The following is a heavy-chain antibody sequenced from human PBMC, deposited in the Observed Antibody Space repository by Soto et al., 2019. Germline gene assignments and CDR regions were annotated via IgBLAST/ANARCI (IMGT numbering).Heavy chain of an antibody. V-gene: IGHV1-69*13. Sequence: ASVKVSCKASGGTFSSYAISWLRQAPGQGLEWMGGIIPIFGTANYAQKFQGRVTITADESTSTAYMELSSLRSEDTAVYYCARYCSGGSCYSGYYYGMDVWGQGTTVTVSS. CDR1: GGTFSSYA. J-gene: IGHJ6*02. D-gene: IGHD2-15*01. CDR2: IIPIFGTA. CDR3: ARYCSGGSCYSGYYYGMDV.